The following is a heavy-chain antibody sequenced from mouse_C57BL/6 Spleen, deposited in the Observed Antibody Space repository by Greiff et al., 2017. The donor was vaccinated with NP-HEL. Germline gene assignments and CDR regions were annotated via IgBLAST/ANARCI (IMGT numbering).Heavy chain of an antibody. J-gene: IGHJ2*01. D-gene: IGHD1-1*01. Sequence: QVQLQQSGAELVKPGASVKISCKASGYAFSSYWMNWVKQRPGKGLEWIGQIYPGDGDTNYNGKFKGKATLTADKSSSTAYMQLSSLTSEDSAVYFCARGSVVAGDFDYWGQGTTLTVSS. V-gene: IGHV1-80*01. CDR1: GYAFSSYW. CDR2: IYPGDGDT. CDR3: ARGSVVAGDFDY.